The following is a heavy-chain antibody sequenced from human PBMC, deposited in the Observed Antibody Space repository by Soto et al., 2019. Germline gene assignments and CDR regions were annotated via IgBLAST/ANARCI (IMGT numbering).Heavy chain of an antibody. CDR3: ARYSYDSSGYYSTLNY. Sequence: PGGSLRLSCAASGFTFSTYWMSWVRQAPGKGLEWVANIKHDGSEKWYVDSVKGRFTISRDNAKNSLYLQMNNLRADDTAVYYCARYSYDSSGYYSTLNYWGQGTLVTVSS. D-gene: IGHD3-22*01. CDR2: IKHDGSEK. V-gene: IGHV3-7*02. J-gene: IGHJ4*02. CDR1: GFTFSTYW.